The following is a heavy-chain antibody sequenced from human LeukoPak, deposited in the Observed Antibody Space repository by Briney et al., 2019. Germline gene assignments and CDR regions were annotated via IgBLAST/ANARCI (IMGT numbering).Heavy chain of an antibody. CDR1: GFTFSSYG. D-gene: IGHD1-26*01. J-gene: IGHJ4*02. CDR2: ISYDGSNK. CDR3: AKDLGGSYPIFDY. Sequence: GGSLRLSCAASGFTFSSYGMHWVRQAPGKGLEWVAVISYDGSNKYYADSVKGRFAISRDNSKNTLYLQMNSLRAEDTAVYYCAKDLGGSYPIFDYLGQGTLVTVSS. V-gene: IGHV3-30*18.